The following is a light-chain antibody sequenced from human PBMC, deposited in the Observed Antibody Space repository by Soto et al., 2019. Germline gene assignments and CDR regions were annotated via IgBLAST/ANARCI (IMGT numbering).Light chain of an antibody. J-gene: IGLJ2*01. CDR2: RNN. Sequence: QSVLTQPPSASGTPGQRVTISCSGSNSNIGNKYVYWYQQLPGTAPKLVMYRNNHRPSGVPDRFSGSKSGTSASLAISGLRSEDEAHYYCAAWDDGVGGPAFGGGTKLTVL. CDR1: NSNIGNKY. CDR3: AAWDDGVGGPA. V-gene: IGLV1-47*01.